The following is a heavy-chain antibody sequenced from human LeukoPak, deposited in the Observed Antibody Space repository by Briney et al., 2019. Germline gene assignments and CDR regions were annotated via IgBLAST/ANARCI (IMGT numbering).Heavy chain of an antibody. D-gene: IGHD3-22*01. V-gene: IGHV3-30*02. CDR3: ARKPAAYYDSSGYSPGGWFDP. Sequence: GGSLRLSCAASGFTFSSYGMHWVRQAPGKGLEWVAFIRYDGSNKYYADSVKGRFTISRDNSKNTLYLQMNSLRAEDTAVYYCARKPAAYYDSSGYSPGGWFDPWGQGTLVTVSS. CDR2: IRYDGSNK. J-gene: IGHJ5*02. CDR1: GFTFSSYG.